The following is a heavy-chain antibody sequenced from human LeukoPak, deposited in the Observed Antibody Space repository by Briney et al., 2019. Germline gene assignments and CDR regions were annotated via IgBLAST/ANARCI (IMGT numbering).Heavy chain of an antibody. J-gene: IGHJ3*01. V-gene: IGHV3-53*01. CDR2: IYTAGST. D-gene: IGHD3-16*01. CDR3: GLDRTEWGMDACDL. CDR1: GFNIRIRY. Sequence: PGGSLRLSCAPSGFNIRIRYISWVRQVPGEGLEWASIIYTAGSTYYADSVKGRFTISRDNSKNTVFLQMNSLRAEDTAFYYWGLDRTEWGMDACDLWGQGTLVSVSS.